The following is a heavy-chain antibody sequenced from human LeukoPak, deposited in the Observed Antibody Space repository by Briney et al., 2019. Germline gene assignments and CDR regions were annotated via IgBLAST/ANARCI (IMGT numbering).Heavy chain of an antibody. D-gene: IGHD1-26*01. CDR2: ISGSGGST. Sequence: GGSLRLSCAASGFPFSSYAMSWVRQAPGKGLEWVSAISGSGGSTYYADSVKGRFTISRDTSDNTLNLQMNGLGAEDSAVYYCAAKGNGYTGIYVFAHWGQGTRVTVSA. CDR1: GFPFSSYA. J-gene: IGHJ4*02. CDR3: AAKGNGYTGIYVFAH. V-gene: IGHV3-23*01.